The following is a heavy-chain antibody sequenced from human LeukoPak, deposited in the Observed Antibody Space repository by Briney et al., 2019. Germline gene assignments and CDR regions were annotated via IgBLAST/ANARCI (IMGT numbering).Heavy chain of an antibody. Sequence: ASVKVSCKASGGTFSSYAISWVRQAPGQGLEWMGGIIPIFGTANYAQKFQGRVTITADESTSTAYMELSSLRSEDTAVYYCASLPPGHDIVVVPAAYYYYGMDVWGKGTTVTVSS. CDR3: ASLPPGHDIVVVPAAYYYYGMDV. J-gene: IGHJ6*04. D-gene: IGHD2-2*01. CDR2: IIPIFGTA. CDR1: GGTFSSYA. V-gene: IGHV1-69*01.